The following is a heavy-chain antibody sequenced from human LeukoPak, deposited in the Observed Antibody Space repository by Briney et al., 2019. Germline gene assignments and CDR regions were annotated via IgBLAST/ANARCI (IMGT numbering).Heavy chain of an antibody. CDR2: IWYDGSNK. V-gene: IGHV3-33*08. J-gene: IGHJ4*02. CDR1: GFTFSSYA. Sequence: PGGSLRLSCAASGFTFSSYAMHWVRQAPGKGLEWVAVIWYDGSNKYYADSVKGRFTISRDNSKNTLYLQMNSLRAEDTAVYYCARVSYDSSGYYQGDFDYWGQGTLVTVSS. D-gene: IGHD3-22*01. CDR3: ARVSYDSSGYYQGDFDY.